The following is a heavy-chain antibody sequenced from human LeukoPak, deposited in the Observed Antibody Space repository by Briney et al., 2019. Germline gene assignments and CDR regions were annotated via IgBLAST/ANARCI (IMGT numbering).Heavy chain of an antibody. Sequence: QPGGSLRLSCATSAFTFRTYGMHWVRQAPDKGLEWVAFIRYDGSNKYYADSVKGRFTISRDNSKNTLYLQMNSLRAEDTAVYYCARGDPDISFGVVGDAFDIWGQGTMVTVSS. V-gene: IGHV3-30*02. J-gene: IGHJ3*02. CDR2: IRYDGSNK. D-gene: IGHD3-3*01. CDR1: AFTFRTYG. CDR3: ARGDPDISFGVVGDAFDI.